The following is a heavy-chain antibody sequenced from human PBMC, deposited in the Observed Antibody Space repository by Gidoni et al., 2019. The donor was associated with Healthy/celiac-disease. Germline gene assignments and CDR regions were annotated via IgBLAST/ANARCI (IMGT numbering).Heavy chain of an antibody. V-gene: IGHV4-59*01. Sequence: VARPGAGPGGGEPAERPAPPSPGAGGSNRSYYWSWIRQPPGKGLEWIGYIYYSGSTNYNPSLKSRVTISVDTSKNQFSLKLSSVTAADTAVYYCARTYGGTTSGRDWFDPWGQGTLVTVSS. CDR3: ARTYGGTTSGRDWFDP. CDR2: IYYSGST. CDR1: GGSNRSYY. D-gene: IGHD1-1*01. J-gene: IGHJ5*02.